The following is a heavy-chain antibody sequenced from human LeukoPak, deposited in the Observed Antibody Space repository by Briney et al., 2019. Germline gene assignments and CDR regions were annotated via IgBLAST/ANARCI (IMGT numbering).Heavy chain of an antibody. J-gene: IGHJ3*02. CDR3: ATFVPYSDSSDFYIHAFHI. CDR1: GYSLTELS. V-gene: IGHV1-24*01. CDR2: FDPGDAET. D-gene: IGHD3-22*01. Sequence: ASVKVSCKGSGYSLTELSMHWVRQTLGKGLEWMGAFDPGDAETIYAQKFQGRVTLTEDTSTDTAYMELTSLRAEDTAIYYCATFVPYSDSSDFYIHAFHIWGRGTLVTVSS.